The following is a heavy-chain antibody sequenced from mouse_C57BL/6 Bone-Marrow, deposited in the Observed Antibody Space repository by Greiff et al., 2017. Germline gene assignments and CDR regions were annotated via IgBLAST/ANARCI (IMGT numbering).Heavy chain of an antibody. CDR2: ISSGGSYT. D-gene: IGHD3-3*01. Sequence: EVTLMESGGDLVKPGGSLKLSCAASGFTFRSYGMSWVRQTPDKRLEWVATISSGGSYTYYPDSVKGRFTISRDNAKNTLYLQMSSLKSEDTAMYYCARPRRGNYFDYWGQGTTLTVSS. CDR1: GFTFRSYG. V-gene: IGHV5-6*01. CDR3: ARPRRGNYFDY. J-gene: IGHJ2*01.